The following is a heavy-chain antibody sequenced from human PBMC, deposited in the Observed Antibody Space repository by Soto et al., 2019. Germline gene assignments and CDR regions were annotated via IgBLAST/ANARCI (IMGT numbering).Heavy chain of an antibody. V-gene: IGHV4-34*01. CDR1: GGSFSLYY. D-gene: IGHD3-22*01. CDR2: INHSGST. J-gene: IGHJ4*02. Sequence: PSETLSLTCAVSGGSFSLYYWSWIRQPPGKELEWIGEINHSGSTNYNSSLKSRVTISVDTSKNQFSLKLSSVTAADTAVYYCATRFYDSSGYYLFYFDSWGQGTLVTVSS. CDR3: ATRFYDSSGYYLFYFDS.